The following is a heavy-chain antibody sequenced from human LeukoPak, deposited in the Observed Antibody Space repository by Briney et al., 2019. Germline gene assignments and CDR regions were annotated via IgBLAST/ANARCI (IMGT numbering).Heavy chain of an antibody. CDR1: GFTFSSYD. J-gene: IGHJ4*02. Sequence: GGSLRLSCAVSGFTFSSYDMHWVRQAPGKGLEWVSAISGSGGSTYYADSVKGRFTISRDNSKNTLYLQMNSLRAEDTAVYYCAKLVTTPPPVDYWGQGTLVTVSS. V-gene: IGHV3-23*01. CDR2: ISGSGGST. CDR3: AKLVTTPPPVDY. D-gene: IGHD4-17*01.